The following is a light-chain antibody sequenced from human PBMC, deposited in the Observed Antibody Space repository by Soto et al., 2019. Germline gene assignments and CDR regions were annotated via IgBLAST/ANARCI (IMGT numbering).Light chain of an antibody. CDR2: EVS. CDR3: SSYTTSDTWV. CDR1: SSDVGGYNY. V-gene: IGLV2-14*01. Sequence: QSALTQPPSASGSPGQSVTISCTGTSSDVGGYNYVSWYQQHPGKAPKLMIYEVSNRPSGFSNRFSGSKSGNTASLTISGLQAEDEADYYCSSYTTSDTWVFGGGTKLTVL. J-gene: IGLJ3*02.